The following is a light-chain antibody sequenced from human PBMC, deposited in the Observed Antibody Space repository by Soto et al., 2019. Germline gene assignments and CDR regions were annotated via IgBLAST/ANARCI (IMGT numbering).Light chain of an antibody. CDR2: GNS. J-gene: IGLJ2*01. Sequence: QSVLTQPPSESGAPGQMVTISCTGSSSNIGAGYDVHWYQQLPGTAPKLLIYGNSNRPSGVPDRFSGSKSGTSASLAITGLQAEDEADYYCQSYDSSLSGSVVFGGGTKLTVL. CDR3: QSYDSSLSGSVV. CDR1: SSNIGAGYD. V-gene: IGLV1-40*01.